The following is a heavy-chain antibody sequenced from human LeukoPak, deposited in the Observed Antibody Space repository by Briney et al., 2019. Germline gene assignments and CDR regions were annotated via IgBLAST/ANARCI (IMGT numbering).Heavy chain of an antibody. CDR2: ISGSGGST. CDR1: GFTFSSYA. J-gene: IGHJ4*02. D-gene: IGHD2-21*01. V-gene: IGHV3-23*01. Sequence: GGSLRLSCAATGFTFSSYAMSWVRQAPGKGLEWVSAISGSGGSTYYADSVKGRFTISRDNSKNTLYLQMNSLRAEDTAVYYCAKFLPTHIVVANYYFDYWGQGTLVTVSS. CDR3: AKFLPTHIVVANYYFDY.